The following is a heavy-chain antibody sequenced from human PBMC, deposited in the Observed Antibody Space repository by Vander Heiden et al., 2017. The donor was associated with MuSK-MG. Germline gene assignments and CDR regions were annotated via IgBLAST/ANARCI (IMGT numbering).Heavy chain of an antibody. V-gene: IGHV4-39*01. CDR2: IYDRGST. Sequence: QLQLQESGPGLVKPSETLSLTCTVSGGPISSSSYSWGWIRQPPGKGMEWIGRIYDRGSTYYNPSLKSRVTIAVDTSKNQFSLKLSSVTAADTAVYYCARHYSGWYSDAFDIWGQGTMVTVSS. CDR1: GGPISSSSYS. CDR3: ARHYSGWYSDAFDI. D-gene: IGHD6-19*01. J-gene: IGHJ3*02.